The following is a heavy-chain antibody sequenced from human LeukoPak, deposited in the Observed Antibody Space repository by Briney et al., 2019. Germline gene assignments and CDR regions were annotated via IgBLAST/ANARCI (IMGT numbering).Heavy chain of an antibody. Sequence: SETLSLTCTVSGGSISSSSYYWGWIRQPPGKGLEWIGSIYYSGSTYYNPSLKSRVTISVDTSKNQFSLNLSSVTAADTAVYYCARRLGSWLHDAFDIWGQGTMVTVSS. CDR1: GGSISSSSYY. D-gene: IGHD6-13*01. J-gene: IGHJ3*02. CDR3: ARRLGSWLHDAFDI. V-gene: IGHV4-39*01. CDR2: IYYSGST.